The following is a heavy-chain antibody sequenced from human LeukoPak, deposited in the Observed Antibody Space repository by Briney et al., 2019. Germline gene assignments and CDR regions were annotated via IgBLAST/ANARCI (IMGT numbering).Heavy chain of an antibody. J-gene: IGHJ4*02. CDR1: GFTFSSYA. Sequence: GGSLRLSCAASGFTFSSYAMSWVRQAPGKGLEWVSAISGSGGSTYYADSVKGRFTISRDNSKNTLYLQMNSLRAEDTAVYYCAKATYYDFWSGYRIDYWGQGTLVTVSS. V-gene: IGHV3-23*01. CDR2: ISGSGGST. CDR3: AKATYYDFWSGYRIDY. D-gene: IGHD3-3*01.